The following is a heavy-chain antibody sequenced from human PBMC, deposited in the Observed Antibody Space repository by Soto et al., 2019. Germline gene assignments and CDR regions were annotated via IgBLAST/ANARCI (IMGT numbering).Heavy chain of an antibody. D-gene: IGHD2-15*01. V-gene: IGHV3-7*01. CDR2: IKQDGSEK. CDR3: ARDTLGYCSGGSCYL. Sequence: GGSLRLSCAASGFTFSSYWMSWVRQAPGKGLEWVANIKQDGSEKYYVDSVKGRFTISRDNAKNSLYLQMNSLRAEDTAVYYCARDTLGYCSGGSCYLWGQGTLVTVSS. J-gene: IGHJ4*02. CDR1: GFTFSSYW.